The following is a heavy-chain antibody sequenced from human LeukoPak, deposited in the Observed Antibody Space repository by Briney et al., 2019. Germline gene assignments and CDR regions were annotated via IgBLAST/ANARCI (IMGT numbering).Heavy chain of an antibody. CDR3: AREYYYDSSGYYYASYYMDV. V-gene: IGHV3-21*01. J-gene: IGHJ6*03. D-gene: IGHD3-22*01. CDR1: GFTFSSYS. CDR2: ISSSSRYI. Sequence: PGGSLRLSCAASGFTFSSYSMNWVRQDPGKGLEWVSSISSSSRYIYYADSVKGRFTISRDNAKNSLYLQMNSLRAEDTAVYYCAREYYYDSSGYYYASYYMDVWGKGTTVTVSS.